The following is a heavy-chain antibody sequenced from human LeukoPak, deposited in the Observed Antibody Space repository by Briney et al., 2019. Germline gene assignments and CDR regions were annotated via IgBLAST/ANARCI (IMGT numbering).Heavy chain of an antibody. Sequence: SETLSLTCTVYGGSFTDDFWTWIRQSPGQGLGWIGEVNDYTGDTNYNPSLNSRVSISLEKSKNQFSLELRSVTAADTAVYYCAIGRIAKIVVVHSFSYGMDVWGQGTTVTVSS. J-gene: IGHJ6*02. V-gene: IGHV4-34*01. CDR1: GGSFTDDF. CDR3: AIGRIAKIVVVHSFSYGMDV. CDR2: VNDYTGDT. D-gene: IGHD3-22*01.